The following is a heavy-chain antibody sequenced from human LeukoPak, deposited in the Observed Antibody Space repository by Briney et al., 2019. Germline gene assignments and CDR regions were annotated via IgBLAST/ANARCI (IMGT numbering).Heavy chain of an antibody. CDR2: INSDGSST. CDR3: ARPLGPRNTVTTPAPFDY. CDR1: GFTFNNPW. V-gene: IGHV3-74*01. D-gene: IGHD4-17*01. Sequence: TGGSLRLSCAASGFTFNNPWMHWVRQAPGKGLMWVSRINSDGSSTSYADAVKGRFTISRDNAKNTLYLQMNSLRGEDTAVYYCARPLGPRNTVTTPAPFDYWGQGTLVTVSS. J-gene: IGHJ4*02.